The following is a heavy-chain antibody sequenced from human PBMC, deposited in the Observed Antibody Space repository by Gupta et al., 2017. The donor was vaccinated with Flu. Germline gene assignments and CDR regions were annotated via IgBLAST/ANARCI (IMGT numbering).Heavy chain of an antibody. CDR1: GFTFSSCA. J-gene: IGHJ4*02. CDR3: ARAEDYGTYDHIDS. D-gene: IGHD4/OR15-4a*01. CDR2: ISSSGGST. Sequence: EVQLLESVGGLVQPGGSLGLSCAASGFTFSSCAMTWVRQAPGKGLEWVSTISSSGGSTYYTDSVKGRFTISRDNSKNTVYLQLNSLRAEDTAVYYCARAEDYGTYDHIDSWGQGTLVAVSS. V-gene: IGHV3-23*01.